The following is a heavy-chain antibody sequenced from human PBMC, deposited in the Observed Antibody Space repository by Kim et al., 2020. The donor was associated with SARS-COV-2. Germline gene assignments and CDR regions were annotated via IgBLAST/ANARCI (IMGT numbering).Heavy chain of an antibody. V-gene: IGHV3-9*01. CDR2: ISWNSGSI. D-gene: IGHD3-10*01. J-gene: IGHJ6*02. CDR3: AKADGSGSYYPYYYYYGMDV. CDR1: GFTFGDYA. Sequence: GGSLRLSCAASGFTFGDYAMHWVRQAPGKGLEWVSGISWNSGSIGYADSVKGRFTISRDNAKNSLYLQMNSLRAEDTALYYCAKADGSGSYYPYYYYYGMDVWGQGTTVTVSS.